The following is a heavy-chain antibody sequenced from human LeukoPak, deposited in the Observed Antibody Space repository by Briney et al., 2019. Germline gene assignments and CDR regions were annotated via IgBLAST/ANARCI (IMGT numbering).Heavy chain of an antibody. V-gene: IGHV3-64*01. CDR3: ARGVGSSLPYYYYMDV. CDR1: GFPFSSYT. D-gene: IGHD6-6*01. CDR2: ISDNGGST. Sequence: PGGSLRLSCAASGFPFSSYTLHWARQAPGKGLEYVSVISDNGGSTNYASSVKGRFTISRDNSKNTLYLQMDSLRVEDMAVYYCARGVGSSLPYYYYMDVWGKGTTVTVSS. J-gene: IGHJ6*03.